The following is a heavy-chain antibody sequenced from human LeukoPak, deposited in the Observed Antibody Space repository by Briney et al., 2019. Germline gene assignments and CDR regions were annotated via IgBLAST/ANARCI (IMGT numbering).Heavy chain of an antibody. CDR2: IDTSGSIV. D-gene: IGHD3-22*01. J-gene: IGHJ4*02. CDR3: ARRGYYDTSGYLFDY. V-gene: IGHV3-48*03. CDR1: GFIFSRYE. Sequence: QSGGSLRLSCVASGFIFSRYEMNWVRQAPGKGLEWVSYIDTSGSIVHYADSVKGRFTISRDNARNSLYLQINSLRAEDTAVYYCARRGYYDTSGYLFDYWGQGTLVTVSS.